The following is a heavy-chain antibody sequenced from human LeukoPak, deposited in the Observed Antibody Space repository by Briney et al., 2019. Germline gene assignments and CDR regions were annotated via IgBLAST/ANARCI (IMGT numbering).Heavy chain of an antibody. V-gene: IGHV3-7*03. Sequence: XSLRXXXXAXXXSFSXYWMTWVRQAPGKGLEWVANIKQDGSETSYVTSVRGRFTISRDNAKNSLYLQMNNLRVEDTAVYFCAREEVKSFDNWGQGTLVTVSS. CDR2: IKQDGSET. CDR3: AREEVKSFDN. CDR1: XXSFSXYW. J-gene: IGHJ4*02.